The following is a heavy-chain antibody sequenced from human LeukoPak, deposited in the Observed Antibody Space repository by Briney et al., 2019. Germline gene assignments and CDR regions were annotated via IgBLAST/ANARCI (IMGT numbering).Heavy chain of an antibody. Sequence: PGGSLRLSCAASGFTVSSNYMSWVRQAPGKGLEWVSVIYSGGSTYYADSVKGRFTISRDNSKNTLYLQMNSLRAEDTAVYYCAREMITFGGGTLDYWGQGTLVAVSS. D-gene: IGHD3-16*01. CDR2: IYSGGST. J-gene: IGHJ4*02. CDR1: GFTVSSNY. CDR3: AREMITFGGGTLDY. V-gene: IGHV3-53*01.